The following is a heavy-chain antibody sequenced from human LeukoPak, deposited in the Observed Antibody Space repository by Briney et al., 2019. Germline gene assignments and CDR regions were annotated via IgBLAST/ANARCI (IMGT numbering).Heavy chain of an antibody. CDR3: ARGSTMVRGVIIRSDAFDI. CDR1: GGSISSSNW. D-gene: IGHD3-10*01. V-gene: IGHV4-4*02. Sequence: SETLSLTCAVSGGSISSSNWWSWVRQPPGKGLEWIGEIYHSGSTNYNPSLKSRVTISVDTSKNQFSLKLSSVTAADTAVYYCARGSTMVRGVIIRSDAFDIWGQGTMVTVSS. J-gene: IGHJ3*02. CDR2: IYHSGST.